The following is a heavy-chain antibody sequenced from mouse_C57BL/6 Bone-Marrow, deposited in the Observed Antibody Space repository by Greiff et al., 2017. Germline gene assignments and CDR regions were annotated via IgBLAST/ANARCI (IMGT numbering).Heavy chain of an antibody. CDR1: GFTFSSYA. D-gene: IGHD2-1*01. Sequence: DVKLMASGGGLVKPGGSLKLSCAASGFTFSSYAMSWVRQTPEKRLEWVATISDGGSYTYYPDNVKGRFTISRDNAKNNLYLQMSHLKSEDTAMYYCANLLWYTWGFAYWGQGTLVTVSA. CDR2: ISDGGSYT. J-gene: IGHJ3*01. CDR3: ANLLWYTWGFAY. V-gene: IGHV5-4*03.